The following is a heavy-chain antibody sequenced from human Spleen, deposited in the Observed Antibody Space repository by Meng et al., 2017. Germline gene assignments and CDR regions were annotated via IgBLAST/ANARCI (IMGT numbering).Heavy chain of an antibody. Sequence: QVQLQRWGAGLLKPSETLSLTCAVSGGPFTNYYWNWIRQPPGKGLEWIGEINHSGGTNYNPSLKSRVTISVDMSKNQFSLKLSSVTAADTAVYYCARGLLLAALRNWGQGTLVTVSS. J-gene: IGHJ4*02. CDR3: ARGLLLAALRN. CDR1: GGPFTNYY. V-gene: IGHV4-34*02. CDR2: INHSGGT. D-gene: IGHD6-6*01.